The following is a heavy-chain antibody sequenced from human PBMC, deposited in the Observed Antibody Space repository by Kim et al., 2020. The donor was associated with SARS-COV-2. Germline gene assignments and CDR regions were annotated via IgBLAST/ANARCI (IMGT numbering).Heavy chain of an antibody. Sequence: TAEAASVKGRFTISRDDSKNTAYLQMNSLKTEDTAVYYCTGYYDYYYYMDVWGKGTTVTVSS. D-gene: IGHD1-1*01. CDR2: T. J-gene: IGHJ6*03. CDR3: TGYYDYYYYMDV. V-gene: IGHV3-73*01.